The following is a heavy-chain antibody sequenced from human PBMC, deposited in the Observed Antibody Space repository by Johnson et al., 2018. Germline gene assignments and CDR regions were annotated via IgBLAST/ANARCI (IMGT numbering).Heavy chain of an antibody. CDR3: ARSQSAYYGDYVGAEYFQH. D-gene: IGHD4-17*01. V-gene: IGHV3-21*01. Sequence: VQLVQSGGGLVKPGGSLRLSCAASGFTFSSYSMNWVRQAPGKGLEWVSSISSSSSYIHYADSLKGRFTIPRDNAKNSLYLQMNSLRGEDTAVYYWARSQSAYYGDYVGAEYFQHWGQGTLVTVSS. CDR1: GFTFSSYS. CDR2: ISSSSSYI. J-gene: IGHJ1*01.